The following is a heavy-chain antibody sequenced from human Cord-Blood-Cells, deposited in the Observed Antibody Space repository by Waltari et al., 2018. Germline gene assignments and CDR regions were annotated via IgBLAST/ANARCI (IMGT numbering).Heavy chain of an antibody. V-gene: IGHV4-34*01. J-gene: IGHJ6*02. D-gene: IGHD3-3*01. CDR2: INHSGST. CDR3: ARVTDFWSGYYYGMDV. Sequence: QVQLQQWGAGLFQPSETLSPTCAVYGGSFSGYYWSWIRQPPGKGLEWIGEINHSGSTNYNPSLKSRVTISVDTSKNQFSLKLSSVTAADTAVYYCARVTDFWSGYYYGMDVWGQGTTVTVSS. CDR1: GGSFSGYY.